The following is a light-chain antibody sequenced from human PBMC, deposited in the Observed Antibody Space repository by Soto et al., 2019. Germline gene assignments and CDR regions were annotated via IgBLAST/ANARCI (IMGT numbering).Light chain of an antibody. CDR3: QPYDTTLSGSRV. J-gene: IGLJ2*01. CDR2: EVS. Sequence: QSVLTQPASVSGSPGQSITISCTGTSGDIGYYDYVSWYQQHPGRAPKLIIYEVSNRPSGVSNRFSGSKSGNTASLTISGLQAEDEAYYYCQPYDTTLSGSRVFGGGTKLTVL. V-gene: IGLV2-14*01. CDR1: SGDIGYYDY.